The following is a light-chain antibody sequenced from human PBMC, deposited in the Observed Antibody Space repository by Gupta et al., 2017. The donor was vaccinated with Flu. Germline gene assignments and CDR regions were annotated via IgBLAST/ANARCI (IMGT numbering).Light chain of an antibody. Sequence: DTVLTQSSLSLAARPGERASNNSKSTQSVLYSSNNKNYLAWYQQKPGQPPKLLIYWASTRESGVPDRFSGSGSGTDFTLTISSLQAEDVAVYYCQQYYSTPYSFGQGTKLEIK. CDR1: QSVLYSSNNKNY. CDR2: WAS. J-gene: IGKJ2*03. V-gene: IGKV4-1*01. CDR3: QQYYSTPYS.